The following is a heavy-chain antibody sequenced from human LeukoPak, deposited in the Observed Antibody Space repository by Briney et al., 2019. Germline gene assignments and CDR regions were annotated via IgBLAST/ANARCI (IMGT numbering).Heavy chain of an antibody. D-gene: IGHD3-22*01. CDR1: GYSISSGYY. V-gene: IGHV4-38-2*02. J-gene: IGHJ4*02. Sequence: SETLSLTCTVSGYSISSGYYWGWIRQPPGKGLEWIGSIYHSGSTYYNPSLKSRVTISVDTSKNQFSLKLSSVTAADTAVYYCARGGEYYYDSSGYLVWGQGTLVTVSS. CDR2: IYHSGST. CDR3: ARGGEYYYDSSGYLV.